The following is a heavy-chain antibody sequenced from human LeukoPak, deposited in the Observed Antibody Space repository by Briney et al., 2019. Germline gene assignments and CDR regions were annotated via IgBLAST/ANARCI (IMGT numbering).Heavy chain of an antibody. J-gene: IGHJ3*02. V-gene: IGHV3-7*01. D-gene: IGHD3-22*01. CDR2: IKQDGSEK. CDR1: GFTFSSYW. CDR3: ARVAGGNIVVVITSEGAFDI. Sequence: GGSLRLSCAASGFTFSSYWMSWVRQAPGKGLEWVANIKQDGSEKYYVDSVKGRFTISRDNAKNSLYLQMNSLRAEDTAVYYCARVAGGNIVVVITSEGAFDIWGQGTMVTVSS.